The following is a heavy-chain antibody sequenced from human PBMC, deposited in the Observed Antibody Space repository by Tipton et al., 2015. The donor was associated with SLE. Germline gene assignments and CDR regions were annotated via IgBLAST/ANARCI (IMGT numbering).Heavy chain of an antibody. J-gene: IGHJ4*02. CDR2: IIPIFGTP. Sequence: LVQSGAEVKVSCKASGVTFNIYIMNWVRQAPGQGLEWMGGIIPIFGTPKYAQKFQGRLTFTTDETTRTAYMSLSSLRSEDTAVYYCGLLGGRDDYWGQGTPVTVSS. D-gene: IGHD2-15*01. CDR1: GVTFNIYI. V-gene: IGHV1-69*05. CDR3: GLLGGRDDY.